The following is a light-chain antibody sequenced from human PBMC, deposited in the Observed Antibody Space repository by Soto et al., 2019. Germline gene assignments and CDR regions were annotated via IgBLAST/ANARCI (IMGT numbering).Light chain of an antibody. Sequence: EIVVTQSPATLSLSTGERATLSCRASQSLSGSRLAWYQQKSGLGPRVLVYGASSRDPVIPDRFSGSGSRTDFTLTISRLKPEDFAGDYCHQYRNLHLTFGGGTTVDVK. J-gene: IGKJ4*01. V-gene: IGKV3D-20*02. CDR2: GAS. CDR3: HQYRNLHLT. CDR1: QSLSGSR.